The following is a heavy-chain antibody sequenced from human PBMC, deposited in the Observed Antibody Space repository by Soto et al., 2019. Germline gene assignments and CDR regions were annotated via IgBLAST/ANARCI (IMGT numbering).Heavy chain of an antibody. D-gene: IGHD2-15*01. CDR3: ARPAHLYCSGGSCYLGFFDY. Sequence: PGGSLRLSCAASGFTFSSYWMSWVRQAPGKGLEWVANIKQDGSEKYYVDSVKGRFTISRDNAKNSLYLQMNSLRAEDTAVYYCARPAHLYCSGGSCYLGFFDYWGQGTLVTVSS. J-gene: IGHJ4*02. V-gene: IGHV3-7*01. CDR2: IKQDGSEK. CDR1: GFTFSSYW.